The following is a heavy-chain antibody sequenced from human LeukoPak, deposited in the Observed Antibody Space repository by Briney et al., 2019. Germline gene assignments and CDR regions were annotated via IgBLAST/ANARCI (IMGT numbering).Heavy chain of an antibody. CDR1: GFTFSSYG. V-gene: IGHV3-23*01. CDR2: ISGSGETT. CDR3: AKTHGYFDQ. D-gene: IGHD3-22*01. J-gene: IGHJ4*02. Sequence: GGSLRLSCAASGFTFSSYGMTWLRQTPAKGLEWVSAISGSGETTYYSDSVKGRFTISRDNSKNTLFLQMNSLRVEDAAMYYCAKTHGYFDQWGQGTLVVVSS.